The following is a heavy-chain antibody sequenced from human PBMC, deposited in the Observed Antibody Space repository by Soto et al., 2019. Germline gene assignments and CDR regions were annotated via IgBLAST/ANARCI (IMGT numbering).Heavy chain of an antibody. Sequence: GGSLRLSCAASGFTFNTYGMHWVRQAPGKGLEWVAVISYDGSDKFYADSVKGRFTISRDNSKNALYLQMSSLRPEDTAIYYCAKSPNFYCSSPNCYKYYFDYCGQGTLVTVSS. D-gene: IGHD2-2*02. V-gene: IGHV3-30*18. CDR3: AKSPNFYCSSPNCYKYYFDY. CDR1: GFTFNTYG. CDR2: ISYDGSDK. J-gene: IGHJ4*02.